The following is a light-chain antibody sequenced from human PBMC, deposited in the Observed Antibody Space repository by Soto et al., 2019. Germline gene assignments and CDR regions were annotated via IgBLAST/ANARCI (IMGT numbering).Light chain of an antibody. CDR2: SNN. CDR3: AAWDDSLNGVV. CDR1: SSNIGSNT. V-gene: IGLV1-44*01. J-gene: IGLJ2*01. Sequence: QSVLTQPPSASGTPGQRVTISCSGISSNIGSNTVNWYQQLPGTARKLLIYSNNQRPSGVPDRFSGSKSGTSASLAISGLQSEDEADYYCAAWDDSLNGVVFGGGTKLSVL.